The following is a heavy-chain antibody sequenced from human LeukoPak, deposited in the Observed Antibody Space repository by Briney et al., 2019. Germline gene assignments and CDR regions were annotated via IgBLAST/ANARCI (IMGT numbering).Heavy chain of an antibody. CDR1: GYTFTSYG. CDR3: AREWGRKSVDESYYGMDV. V-gene: IGHV1-18*04. CDR2: ISAYNGNT. Sequence: ASVMVSCKASGYTFTSYGISWVRQAPGQGFEWMGWISAYNGNTNYAQKLQGRVTMTTDTSTSTAYMELRSLRSDDTAVYYCAREWGRKSVDESYYGMDVWGKGTTVTVSS. D-gene: IGHD7-27*01. J-gene: IGHJ6*04.